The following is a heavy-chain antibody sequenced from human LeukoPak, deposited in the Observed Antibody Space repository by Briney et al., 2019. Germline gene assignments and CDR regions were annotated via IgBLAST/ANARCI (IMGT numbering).Heavy chain of an antibody. CDR1: GFTFSDYY. D-gene: IGHD4-17*01. CDR2: ISGSGGST. J-gene: IGHJ1*01. Sequence: GGSLRLSCAASGFTFSDYYMSWVRQAPGKGLEWVSAISGSGGSTYYADSVKGRFTISRDNSKNTLYLQMNSLRAEDTAVYYCAKVKEWRYGDTRFAYFQHWGQGTLVTVSS. CDR3: AKVKEWRYGDTRFAYFQH. V-gene: IGHV3-23*01.